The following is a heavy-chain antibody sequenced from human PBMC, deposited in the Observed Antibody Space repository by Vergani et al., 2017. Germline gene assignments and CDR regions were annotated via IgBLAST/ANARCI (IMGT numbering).Heavy chain of an antibody. J-gene: IGHJ6*02. V-gene: IGHV1-69*18. D-gene: IGHD1-14*01. CDR2: IIPIFGTA. Sequence: QVQLVQSGAEVKKPGSSVKVSCKASGGTFSSYAISWVRQAPGQGLEWMGRIIPIFGTANYAQKFQGRVTITADESTSTAYMELSSLRSEDTAVYYCASPWLEPRAPHYYYYGMDVWGQGTTVTVSS. CDR1: GGTFSSYA. CDR3: ASPWLEPRAPHYYYYGMDV.